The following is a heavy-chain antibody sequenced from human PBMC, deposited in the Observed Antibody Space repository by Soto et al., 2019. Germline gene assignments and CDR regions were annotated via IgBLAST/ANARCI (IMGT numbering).Heavy chain of an antibody. CDR2: IYYSGSA. CDR1: GGSIGTYF. V-gene: IGHV4-59*01. D-gene: IGHD5-18*01. J-gene: IGHJ4*02. Sequence: QVQLQESGPGLVKPSETLSLTCTVSGGSIGTYFWSWIRQPPGKGLEWIGYIYYSGSANYIPSLKSRVTISVDTSNNPFSLKLTSLTAADTAVYYCARGRYSYGPFDSWGQGTLVTVSS. CDR3: ARGRYSYGPFDS.